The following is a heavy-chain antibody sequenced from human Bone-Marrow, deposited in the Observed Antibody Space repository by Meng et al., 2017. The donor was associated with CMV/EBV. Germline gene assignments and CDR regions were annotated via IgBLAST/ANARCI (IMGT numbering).Heavy chain of an antibody. CDR3: ARISGTY. V-gene: IGHV4-39*07. CDR1: GGSISSSSYY. D-gene: IGHD3-10*01. J-gene: IGHJ3*01. CDR2: IYYSGST. Sequence: GSLRLSCTVSGGSISSSSYYWGWIRQTPGKGLEWIGSIYYSGSTYYNPSLKSRVTISVDTSKNQFSLKLSSVTAADTAVYYCARISGTYWGQGTMVTVSS.